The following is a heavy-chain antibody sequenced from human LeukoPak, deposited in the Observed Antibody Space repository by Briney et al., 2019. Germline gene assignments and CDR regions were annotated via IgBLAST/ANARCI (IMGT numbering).Heavy chain of an antibody. Sequence: GGSLRLSGAACGFTYSRYAMRWVRPARGKGLEWVSTIYDKTYYEDSLKGRFTISSDNFKKSLYLQMSTLRAENTAVYYWGKRCSYCFDYLGQGALVTVSS. V-gene: IGHV3-23*01. CDR3: GKRCSYCFDY. J-gene: IGHJ4*02. CDR2: IYDKT. CDR1: GFTYSRYA. D-gene: IGHD6-13*01.